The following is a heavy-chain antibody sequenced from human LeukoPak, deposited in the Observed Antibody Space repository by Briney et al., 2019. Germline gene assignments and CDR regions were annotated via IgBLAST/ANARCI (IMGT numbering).Heavy chain of an antibody. CDR2: ISGSGGST. V-gene: IGHV3-23*01. CDR1: GFTFSGYA. D-gene: IGHD3-22*01. Sequence: GGSLRLTRAASGFTFSGYAMSWVRQAPGKGLGWVSAISGSGGSTYYADSVKGRFTISRDNSKNTLYLQMNSLRAEDTAVYYCAKVGDSSGSLDYWGQGTLVTVSS. J-gene: IGHJ4*02. CDR3: AKVGDSSGSLDY.